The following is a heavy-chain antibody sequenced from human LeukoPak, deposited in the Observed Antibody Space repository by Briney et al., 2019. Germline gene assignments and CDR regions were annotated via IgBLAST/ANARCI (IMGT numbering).Heavy chain of an antibody. CDR1: GYTFTNYF. J-gene: IGHJ4*02. V-gene: IGHV1-2*02. CDR3: ARAWSGPYFDY. Sequence: ASVKDSCKASGYTFTNYFMHWVRQAPGQGLEWMGWINPNSGGTNYAQKCQGRVTMTRDTSISTAYMELSRLPSDDTAVYYCARAWSGPYFDYWGQGTLVTVSS. CDR2: INPNSGGT. D-gene: IGHD3-3*01.